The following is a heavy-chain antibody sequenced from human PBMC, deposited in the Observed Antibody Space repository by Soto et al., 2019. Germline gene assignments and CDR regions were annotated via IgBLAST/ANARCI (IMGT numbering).Heavy chain of an antibody. V-gene: IGHV4-34*01. CDR3: ATDDPACHGDRCLEY. CDR2: INHSGST. CDR1: GGSISGYY. D-gene: IGHD2-21*02. Sequence: SETLSLTCAVYGGSISGYYWTWIRQPPGTGLEWIGEINHSGSTNYNPSLKGRFTISRDNSKNSVYLQMNGLRAEDTAVYYCATDDPACHGDRCLEYWGRGTLVTVSS. J-gene: IGHJ4*02.